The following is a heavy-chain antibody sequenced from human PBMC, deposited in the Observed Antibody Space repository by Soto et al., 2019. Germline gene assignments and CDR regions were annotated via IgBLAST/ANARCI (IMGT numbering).Heavy chain of an antibody. J-gene: IGHJ4*02. CDR2: ISANGQGI. Sequence: GGSLRLSCAASGFTFNNYAMSWVRQSPGKGLEWVSAISANGQGIYYADSVKGRFIISRDSSKNTVFLHMDSLTAEDTAVYYCAKDRNYPRDQFHNWGQGTLVTVSS. D-gene: IGHD1-7*01. CDR1: GFTFNNYA. CDR3: AKDRNYPRDQFHN. V-gene: IGHV3-23*01.